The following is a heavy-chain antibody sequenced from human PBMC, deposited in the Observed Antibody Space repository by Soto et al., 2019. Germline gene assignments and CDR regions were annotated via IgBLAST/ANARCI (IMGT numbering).Heavy chain of an antibody. CDR1: GGSMSNYY. CDR3: ARVPGLAPDY. J-gene: IGHJ4*02. Sequence: SETLSLTCTVSGGSMSNYYWSWIRQPPGKGLEWIGCIYYSGSTNYNPSLKSRVTISVDTSKNQFSLQLTSVTAADTAVYYCARVPGLAPDYWGQGTLVTVSS. V-gene: IGHV4-59*01. D-gene: IGHD2-21*01. CDR2: IYYSGST.